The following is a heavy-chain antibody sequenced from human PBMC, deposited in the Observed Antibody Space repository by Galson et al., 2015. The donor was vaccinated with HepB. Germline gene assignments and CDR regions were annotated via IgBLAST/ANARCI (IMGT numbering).Heavy chain of an antibody. Sequence: SVKVSCKASGYSFTGYYIHWVRQAPGRGLEWMGWINPNSGGTNYAQQFQGRVTMTRDTSIGTAYMDLDRLRSDDTAVYYCARDQLNDFWSAYYSMYDHFYMDVWGKGTTVTVSS. CDR3: ARDQLNDFWSAYYSMYDHFYMDV. CDR1: GYSFTGYY. CDR2: INPNSGGT. J-gene: IGHJ6*03. V-gene: IGHV1-2*02. D-gene: IGHD3-3*01.